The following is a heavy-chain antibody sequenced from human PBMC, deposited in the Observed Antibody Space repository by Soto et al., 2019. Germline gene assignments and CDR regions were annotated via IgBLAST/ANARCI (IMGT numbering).Heavy chain of an antibody. D-gene: IGHD5-12*01. CDR1: GYTFTSYA. Sequence: ASVKVSCKASGYTFTSYAIHWVRQAPGQRLEWMGWINAGNGNTKYSQKFQGRVTITRDTSASTAYMELRSLRSDDTAVYFCARDKLEMATIFDSWGQGALVTVSS. J-gene: IGHJ4*02. V-gene: IGHV1-3*01. CDR2: INAGNGNT. CDR3: ARDKLEMATIFDS.